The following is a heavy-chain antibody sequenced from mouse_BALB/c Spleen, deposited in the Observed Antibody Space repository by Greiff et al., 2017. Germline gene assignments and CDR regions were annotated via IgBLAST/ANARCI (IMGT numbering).Heavy chain of an antibody. V-gene: IGHV1-80*01. CDR3: ARGNYGYH. CDR2: IYPGDGDT. D-gene: IGHD1-2*01. CDR1: GYAFSSYW. Sequence: QVQLQQSGAELVRPGSSVKISCKASGYAFSSYWMNWVKQRPGQGLEWIGQIYPGDGDTNYNGKFKGKATLTADKSSSTAYMQLSSLTSEDSAVYFCARGNYGYHWGQGTLVTVSA. J-gene: IGHJ3*01.